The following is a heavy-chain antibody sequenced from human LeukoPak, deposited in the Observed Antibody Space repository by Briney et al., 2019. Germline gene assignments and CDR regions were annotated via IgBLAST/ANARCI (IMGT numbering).Heavy chain of an antibody. CDR1: GGSISSYY. V-gene: IGHV4-59*01. D-gene: IGHD3-10*01. CDR3: ARGGSGISNAFDI. Sequence: SETLSLTCSVSGGSISSYYWSWIRQPPGKALEWIGYLYYSGSTNSNPSLKGRVTMSVDTSKNQFSLKLRSVTAADTAVYYCARGGSGISNAFDIWGQGTMVTVSS. J-gene: IGHJ3*02. CDR2: LYYSGST.